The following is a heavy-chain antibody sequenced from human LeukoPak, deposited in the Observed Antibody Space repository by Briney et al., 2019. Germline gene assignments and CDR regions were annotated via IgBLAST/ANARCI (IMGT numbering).Heavy chain of an antibody. D-gene: IGHD1-26*01. V-gene: IGHV1-2*02. CDR3: STVGSTSGY. J-gene: IGHJ4*02. CDR1: GYAFDNFY. Sequence: ASVKVSCKASGYAFDNFYIHWVRQAPGQWLEWMGWINPNSGATNYAQRFQGRVTLTRDTSITSAYMDLYSLTSDDTAVYYCSTVGSTSGYWGQGTLVTVAA. CDR2: INPNSGAT.